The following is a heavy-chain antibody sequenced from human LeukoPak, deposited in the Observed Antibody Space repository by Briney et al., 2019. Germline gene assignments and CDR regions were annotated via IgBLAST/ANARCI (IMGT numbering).Heavy chain of an antibody. Sequence: SQTLSLTCTVSGGSIRSGSHYWTWIRQPAGKALEWIGRVYTSGNTNYNPSLKSRVTISVDTSKNQFSLRLSSVTAADTAVYYCARLGIAVAGGFDYWGQGTLVTVSS. CDR1: GGSIRSGSHY. CDR3: ARLGIAVAGGFDY. CDR2: VYTSGNT. D-gene: IGHD6-19*01. J-gene: IGHJ4*02. V-gene: IGHV4-61*02.